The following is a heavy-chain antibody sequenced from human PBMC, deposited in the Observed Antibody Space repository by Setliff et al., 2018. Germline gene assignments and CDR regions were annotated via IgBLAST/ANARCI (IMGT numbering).Heavy chain of an antibody. J-gene: IGHJ3*02. CDR1: GYTFTDYY. Sequence: ASVKVSCKPSGYTFTDYYIHWVRQATGQGLEWMGWMNPNSGNTGYAQKFQGRVTITRNTSISTAYMELSSLRSEDTAVYYCATPRSGIIDAFDIWGQGTMVTVS. V-gene: IGHV1-8*03. D-gene: IGHD2-15*01. CDR3: ATPRSGIIDAFDI. CDR2: MNPNSGNT.